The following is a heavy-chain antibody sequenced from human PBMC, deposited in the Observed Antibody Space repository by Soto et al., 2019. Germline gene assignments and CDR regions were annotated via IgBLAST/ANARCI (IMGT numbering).Heavy chain of an antibody. CDR1: RGSFSGYY. D-gene: IGHD2-21*02. Sequence: QVQLQQWGAGLLKPSETLFLTCAVYRGSFSGYYCSWIRQPPGKGLEWIGEINPSGSTNYHPSLKSRVTISVDTSKNQISLKLSSVTAAGTAVYYCARGQISPLLHCWGQGVLVTVSS. CDR2: INPSGST. V-gene: IGHV4-34*01. J-gene: IGHJ4*02. CDR3: ARGQISPLLHC.